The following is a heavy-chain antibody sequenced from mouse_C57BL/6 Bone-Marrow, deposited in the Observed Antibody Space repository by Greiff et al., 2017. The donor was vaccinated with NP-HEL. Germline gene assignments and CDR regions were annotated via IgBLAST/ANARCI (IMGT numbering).Heavy chain of an antibody. J-gene: IGHJ4*01. CDR3: ARSSYYSKGYYAMDY. Sequence: QVQLQQPGAELVKPGASVKMSCKASGYTFTSYWITWVKQRPGQGLEWIGDIYPGSGSTNYNEKFKSKATLTVDTSSSTAYMQLSSLTSEDSAVYYCARSSYYSKGYYAMDYWGQGTSVTVSS. V-gene: IGHV1-55*01. CDR2: IYPGSGST. CDR1: GYTFTSYW. D-gene: IGHD2-5*01.